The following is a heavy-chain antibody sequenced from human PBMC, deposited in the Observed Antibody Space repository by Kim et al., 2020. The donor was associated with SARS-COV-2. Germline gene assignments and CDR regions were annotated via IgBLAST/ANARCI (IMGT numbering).Heavy chain of an antibody. CDR2: IYSGGST. Sequence: GGSLRLSCAASGFTVSSNYMSWVRQAPGKGLEWVSVIYSGGSTYYADSVKGRFTISRDNSKNTLYLQMNSLRAEDTAVYYCARDKDEAGGDGMDVWGQGTTVTVSS. J-gene: IGHJ6*02. CDR1: GFTVSSNY. D-gene: IGHD2-15*01. CDR3: ARDKDEAGGDGMDV. V-gene: IGHV3-66*01.